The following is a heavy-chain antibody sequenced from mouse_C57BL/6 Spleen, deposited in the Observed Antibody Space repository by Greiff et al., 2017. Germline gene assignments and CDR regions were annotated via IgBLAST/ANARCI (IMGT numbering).Heavy chain of an antibody. J-gene: IGHJ4*01. CDR1: GYTFTSYW. V-gene: IGHV1-50*01. Sequence: VQLQQPGAELVKPGASVKLSCKASGYTFTSYWLQWVKQRPGQGLEWIGRIHPSDSDTNYNQKFKGKATLTVDTSSSTAYMQLSSLTSAASAVVYCGRVLTTEPGGAMDDWGQGTSVTVSS. CDR2: IHPSDSDT. CDR3: GRVLTTEPGGAMDD.